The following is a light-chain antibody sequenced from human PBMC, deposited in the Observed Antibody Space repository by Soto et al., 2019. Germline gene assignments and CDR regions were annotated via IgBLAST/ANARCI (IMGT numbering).Light chain of an antibody. CDR1: QSICSW. CDR3: QQYERYSPWT. CDR2: DAY. V-gene: IGKV1-5*01. Sequence: EMHMSQSQSSLDASVEDGPTITFRPSQSICSWLHWYQQKPGKAPNLLNYDAYTLQSGVPSRYSGSGSGTEFTLTISNLQPDDFATYSCQQYERYSPWTFCQGSMV. J-gene: IGKJ1*01.